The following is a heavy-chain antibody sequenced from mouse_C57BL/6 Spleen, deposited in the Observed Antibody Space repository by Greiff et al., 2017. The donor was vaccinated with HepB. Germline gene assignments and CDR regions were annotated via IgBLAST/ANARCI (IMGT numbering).Heavy chain of an antibody. D-gene: IGHD4-1*01. CDR2: IDPSDSYT. V-gene: IGHV1-50*01. CDR1: GYTFTSYW. Sequence: QVQLKQPGAELVKPGASVKLSCKASGYTFTSYWMQWVKQRPGQGLEWIGEIDPSDSYTNYNQKFKGKATLTVDTSSSTAYMQLSSLTSEDSAVYYCAKKIWAYYFDYWGQGTTLTVSS. J-gene: IGHJ2*01. CDR3: AKKIWAYYFDY.